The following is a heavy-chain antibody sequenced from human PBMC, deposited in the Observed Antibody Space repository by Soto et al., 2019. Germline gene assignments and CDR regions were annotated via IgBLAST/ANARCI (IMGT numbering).Heavy chain of an antibody. CDR3: ARSIQSTYYYDSSGDNAFDI. J-gene: IGHJ3*02. D-gene: IGHD3-22*01. Sequence: PGESLKISCKGSGYSFTSYWIGWVRQMPGKGLEWMGIIYPGDSDTRYSPSFQGQVTISADKSISTAYLQWSSLKASDTAMYYCARSIQSTYYYDSSGDNAFDISGQGTMVTVSS. CDR2: IYPGDSDT. V-gene: IGHV5-51*01. CDR1: GYSFTSYW.